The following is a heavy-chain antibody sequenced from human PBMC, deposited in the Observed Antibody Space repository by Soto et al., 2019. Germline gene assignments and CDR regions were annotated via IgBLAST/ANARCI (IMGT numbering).Heavy chain of an antibody. J-gene: IGHJ4*02. D-gene: IGHD3-10*01. CDR1: GFTFSSYS. Sequence: EVQLVESGGGLVKPGGSLRLSCAASGFTFSSYSMNWVRQAPGKGLEWVSSISSSSSYIYYADSVKGRFTISRDNAKNSLYLQMNSLRAEDTAVYYCARDMGLLWFGELVYYFDYWGQGTLVTVSS. V-gene: IGHV3-21*01. CDR3: ARDMGLLWFGELVYYFDY. CDR2: ISSSSSYI.